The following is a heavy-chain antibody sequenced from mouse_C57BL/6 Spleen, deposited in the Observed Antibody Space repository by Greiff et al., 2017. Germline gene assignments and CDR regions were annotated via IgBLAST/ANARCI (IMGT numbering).Heavy chain of an antibody. D-gene: IGHD2-1*01. CDR1: GYTFTGYW. Sequence: QVQLKESGAELMQPGASVKLSCKATGYTFTGYWIAWVKQRPGHGLEWIGEILPGSGSTNYNERFKGKDTFTADTSSNTAYMQLSSLTTEDSAIYECARGGDYGNLFAYWGQGTLVTVSA. V-gene: IGHV1-9*01. J-gene: IGHJ3*01. CDR3: ARGGDYGNLFAY. CDR2: ILPGSGST.